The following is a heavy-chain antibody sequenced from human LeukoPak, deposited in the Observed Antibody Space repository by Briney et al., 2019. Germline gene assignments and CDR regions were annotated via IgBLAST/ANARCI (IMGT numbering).Heavy chain of an antibody. CDR2: TYYRSKWYN. Sequence: QTLSLTCAISGDSVSSNSAAWNWIRQSPSRGLEWLGRTYYRSKWYNDYAVSVKSGITINPDTSKNQFSLQLNSVTPEDTAVYYCARDRVISGSYALDYWGQGTLVTVSS. CDR3: ARDRVISGSYALDY. D-gene: IGHD1-26*01. CDR1: GDSVSSNSAA. V-gene: IGHV6-1*01. J-gene: IGHJ4*02.